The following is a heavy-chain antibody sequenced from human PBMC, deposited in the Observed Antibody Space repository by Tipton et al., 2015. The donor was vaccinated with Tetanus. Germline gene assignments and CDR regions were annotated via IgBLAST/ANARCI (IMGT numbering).Heavy chain of an antibody. CDR3: ARGLPREPFYFDY. Sequence: GLVKPSQTLSLTCTVSGASISSGGYFWNWIRHLPGKGLEWIGYIYYSGSTYYNPSLKSRVTMSVDTSKNQFSLSLSSVTAADTAVYYCARGLPREPFYFDYWGPGTLVTVSS. CDR1: GASISSGGYF. J-gene: IGHJ4*02. CDR2: IYYSGST. V-gene: IGHV4-31*02. D-gene: IGHD1-26*01.